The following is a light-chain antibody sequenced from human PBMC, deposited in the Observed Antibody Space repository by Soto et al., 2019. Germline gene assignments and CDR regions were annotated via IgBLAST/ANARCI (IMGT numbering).Light chain of an antibody. CDR2: SAS. CDR3: QQSYSTPPT. Sequence: IQMTQSPSSLSASVGDRVTITCRASQGIRTYLAWYQQKPGKVPKLLIFSASTLQSGVPPRFSGSGSGTDFTLTISSLQPEDFATYYCQQSYSTPPTFGQGTKVDIK. CDR1: QGIRTY. J-gene: IGKJ1*01. V-gene: IGKV1-27*01.